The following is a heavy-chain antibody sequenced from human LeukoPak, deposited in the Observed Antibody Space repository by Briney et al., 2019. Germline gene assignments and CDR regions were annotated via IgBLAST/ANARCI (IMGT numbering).Heavy chain of an antibody. Sequence: SETLSLTCSVSGGSISSSSSYWGWIRQPPGKGLEWIGSIYYSGSSFDNPALKSRVTISVDTSKNQSSLKLSSVTAADTAVYYCARDLFNTAGDAFDIWGQGTMVTVSS. CDR3: ARDLFNTAGDAFDI. D-gene: IGHD2-8*02. J-gene: IGHJ3*02. CDR2: IYYSGSS. CDR1: GGSISSSSSY. V-gene: IGHV4-39*07.